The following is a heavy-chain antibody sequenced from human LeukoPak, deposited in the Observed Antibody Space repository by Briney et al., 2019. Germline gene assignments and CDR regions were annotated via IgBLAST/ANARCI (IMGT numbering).Heavy chain of an antibody. V-gene: IGHV4-30-4*01. J-gene: IGHJ5*02. CDR3: ARPYYYDSRIDP. D-gene: IGHD3-22*01. CDR1: GGSISSGDYY. CDR2: TYYSGST. Sequence: SETLSLTCTVSGGSISSGDYYWSSIRQPPGKGLEWIGYTYYSGSTYYSPSLKSRVTISVDTSKNQFSLKLTSVTAADTAVYYCARPYYYDSRIDPWGQGTLVTVSS.